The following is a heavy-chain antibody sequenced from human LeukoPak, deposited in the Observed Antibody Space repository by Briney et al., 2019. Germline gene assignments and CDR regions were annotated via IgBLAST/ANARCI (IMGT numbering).Heavy chain of an antibody. CDR1: GYTFTKYG. J-gene: IGHJ4*02. CDR3: ARGDDYGDYWGLY. Sequence: ASVKFSCKASGYTFTKYGITWVRQAPGQGLEWMGWISTYYGNTNYAQKLQGRVTMTTDTSTSTAYMELRSLISDDAAVYYCARGDDYGDYWGLYWGQGTLVTVSS. V-gene: IGHV1-18*01. CDR2: ISTYYGNT. D-gene: IGHD4-17*01.